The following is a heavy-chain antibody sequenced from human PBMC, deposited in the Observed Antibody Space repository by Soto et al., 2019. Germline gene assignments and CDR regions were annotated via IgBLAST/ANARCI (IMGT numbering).Heavy chain of an antibody. D-gene: IGHD3-10*01. V-gene: IGHV4-38-2*01. CDR2: IYHSGST. J-gene: IGHJ5*02. CDR1: GYSITNGYY. Sequence: SETLSLTCAVSGYSITNGYYWGWIRQPPGQGLEWIGTIYHSGSTYYNPSLKTRVTISVDTSKNQFSLKLSSVTAADTAVYYCARHTMVRGVTTMNWFDPWGQGTLVTVSS. CDR3: ARHTMVRGVTTMNWFDP.